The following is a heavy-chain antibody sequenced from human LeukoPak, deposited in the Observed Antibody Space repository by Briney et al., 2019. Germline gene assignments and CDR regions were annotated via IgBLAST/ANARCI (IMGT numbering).Heavy chain of an antibody. CDR2: IRYDGINK. CDR3: ARENRILMDV. D-gene: IGHD1-14*01. J-gene: IGHJ6*03. V-gene: IGHV3-30*02. Sequence: PGGSLRLSCAASGFTFSNYGMHWVRQAPGKGLEWVAFIRYDGINKSYADSVKGRFTISRDNSKNTPYLQMNSLRVEDTAVYYCARENRILMDVWGKGTTVTVSS. CDR1: GFTFSNYG.